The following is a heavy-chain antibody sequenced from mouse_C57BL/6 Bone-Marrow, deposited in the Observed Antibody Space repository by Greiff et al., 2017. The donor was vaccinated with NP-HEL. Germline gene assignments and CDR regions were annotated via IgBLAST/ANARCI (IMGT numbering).Heavy chain of an antibody. J-gene: IGHJ2*01. V-gene: IGHV1-64*01. Sequence: QVQLQQPGAELVKPGASVKLSCKVSGDTFTSYWMHWVKQRPGQGLEWIGMIHPNSGSINYNEKFKSKATLTVDKSSSAAYMQLSSLTSEDSAVYYCARGLTTPGFDYWGQGTTLTVSS. CDR3: ARGLTTPGFDY. CDR1: GDTFTSYW. CDR2: IHPNSGSI. D-gene: IGHD1-1*01.